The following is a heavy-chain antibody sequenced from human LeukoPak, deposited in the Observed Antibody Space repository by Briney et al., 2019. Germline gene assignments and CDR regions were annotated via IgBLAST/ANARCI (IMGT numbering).Heavy chain of an antibody. V-gene: IGHV3-30*04. CDR2: ISYDGSNK. CDR1: GFTFSSYA. D-gene: IGHD6-19*01. J-gene: IGHJ4*02. CDR3: ASGRVAVASSSLDY. Sequence: GGSLRLSCAASGFTFSSYAMHWVRQAPGKGLEWVAVISYDGSNKYYAGSVKGRFTISRDNSKNTLYLQMNSLRAEDTAVYYCASGRVAVASSSLDYWGQGTLVTVSS.